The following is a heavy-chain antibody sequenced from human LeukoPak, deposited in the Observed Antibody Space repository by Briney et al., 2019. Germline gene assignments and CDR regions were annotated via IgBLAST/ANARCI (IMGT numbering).Heavy chain of an antibody. V-gene: IGHV1-2*02. J-gene: IGHJ4*02. CDR1: GYTFTGYY. Sequence: ASVRVSCKASGYTFTGYYMHWVRQAPGQGLEWMGWINPNSGGTNYAQKFQGRVTMTRDTSISTAYMELSRLRSDDTAVYYCARVNREMATIHTLDYWGQGTLVTVSS. D-gene: IGHD5-24*01. CDR2: INPNSGGT. CDR3: ARVNREMATIHTLDY.